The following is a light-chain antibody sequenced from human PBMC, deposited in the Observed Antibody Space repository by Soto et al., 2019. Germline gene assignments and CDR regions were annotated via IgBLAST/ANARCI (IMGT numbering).Light chain of an antibody. CDR1: QSVSNNY. CDR3: QQRSNWPWT. Sequence: EIVLTQTPGTLSLSPGERATLXCRPSQSVSNNYLAWYQQTPGQAPRLLIYGASTRATDVPARFSGSGSGTDFTLTISSLEPEDFAVYYCQQRSNWPWTLGQGTKVDIK. CDR2: GAS. V-gene: IGKV3D-20*02. J-gene: IGKJ1*01.